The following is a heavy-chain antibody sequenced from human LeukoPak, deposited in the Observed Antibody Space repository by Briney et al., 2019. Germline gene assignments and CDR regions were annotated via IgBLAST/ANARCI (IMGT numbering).Heavy chain of an antibody. CDR1: GFTFSNYA. V-gene: IGHV3-7*01. CDR2: IKQDGSEK. CDR3: ARDEGYESVAGSLGFDY. D-gene: IGHD6-19*01. J-gene: IGHJ4*02. Sequence: GGSLRLSCAASGFTFSNYAMSWVRQAPGKGLEWVANIKQDGSEKYYVDSVKGRFTISRDNAKNSLYLQMNSLRAEDTAVYYCARDEGYESVAGSLGFDYWGQGTLVTVSS.